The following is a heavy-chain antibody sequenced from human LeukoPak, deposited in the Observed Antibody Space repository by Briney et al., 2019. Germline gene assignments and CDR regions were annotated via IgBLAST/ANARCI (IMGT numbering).Heavy chain of an antibody. CDR3: TGNYYGSGSYADFDY. Sequence: GGSLRLSCAASGFTFSGSALHWVRQASGKGLEWVGRIRSTANGYATAYAASVKGRFTISRDDSKNTAYLQMDSLKTEDTGVYYCTGNYYGSGSYADFDYWGQGTLVTVSS. J-gene: IGHJ4*02. CDR2: IRSTANGYAT. D-gene: IGHD3-10*01. V-gene: IGHV3-73*01. CDR1: GFTFSGSA.